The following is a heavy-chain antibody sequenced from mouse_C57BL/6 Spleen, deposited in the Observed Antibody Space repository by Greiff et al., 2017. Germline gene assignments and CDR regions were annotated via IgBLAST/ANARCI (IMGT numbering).Heavy chain of an antibody. CDR2: IDPSDSYT. CDR3: ARRNYYGSSYFDY. Sequence: VQLQQPGAELVMPGASVKLSCKASGYTFTSYWMHWVKQRPGQGLEWIGEIDPSDSYTNYNQKFKGKSTLTVDKSSSTAYMQLSSLTSEDSAVYYCARRNYYGSSYFDYGGQGTTLTVSS. V-gene: IGHV1-69*01. CDR1: GYTFTSYW. J-gene: IGHJ2*01. D-gene: IGHD1-1*01.